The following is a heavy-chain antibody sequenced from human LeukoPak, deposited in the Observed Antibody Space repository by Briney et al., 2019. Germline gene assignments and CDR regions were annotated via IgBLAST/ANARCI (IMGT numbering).Heavy chain of an antibody. CDR2: ISRSSNTI. CDR3: ARDRRDYFYYGLDV. CDR1: GLTFSDYS. V-gene: IGHV3-48*04. J-gene: IGHJ6*02. Sequence: GGSLRLSCAASGLTFSDYSMNWVRQAPGKGLEWVSYISRSSNTIYYANSVRGRFTISRSNTKDSLYLQMNSLRPEDTAVYFCARDRRDYFYYGLDVWGQGTTVAVSS.